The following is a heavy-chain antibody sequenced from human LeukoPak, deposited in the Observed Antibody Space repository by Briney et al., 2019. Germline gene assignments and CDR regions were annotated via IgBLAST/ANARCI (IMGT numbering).Heavy chain of an antibody. Sequence: GGSLRLSCAASGFTFSSYWMSWVRQAPGKGLEWVANIKQDGSEKYYVDSVKGRFTISRDNAKNSLYLQMNSLRAADTAVYYCVRDHVVPAAFVYWGQGTLVTVSS. CDR3: VRDHVVPAAFVY. D-gene: IGHD2-2*01. V-gene: IGHV3-7*01. CDR2: IKQDGSEK. CDR1: GFTFSSYW. J-gene: IGHJ4*02.